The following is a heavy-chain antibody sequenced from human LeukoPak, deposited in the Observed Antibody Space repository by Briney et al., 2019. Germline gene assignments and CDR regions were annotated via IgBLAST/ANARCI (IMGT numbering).Heavy chain of an antibody. Sequence: GESLKISCKGSGYSFTSYWIGWVRQMPGKGLEWMGIIYPGDSDTRYSPSFQGQVTISADKSIRTAYLQWNSLKASDTAMYSCARNHDSSGYHRFDPWGQGTLVTVSS. V-gene: IGHV5-51*01. CDR1: GYSFTSYW. D-gene: IGHD3-22*01. CDR2: IYPGDSDT. J-gene: IGHJ5*02. CDR3: ARNHDSSGYHRFDP.